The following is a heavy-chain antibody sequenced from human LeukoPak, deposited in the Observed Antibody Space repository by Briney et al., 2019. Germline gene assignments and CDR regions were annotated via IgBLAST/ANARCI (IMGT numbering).Heavy chain of an antibody. J-gene: IGHJ4*02. D-gene: IGHD3-10*01. V-gene: IGHV4-4*07. Sequence: SETLSLTCTVSGGSITSHYWSWIRQPAGKGVDWIGRIYTTGSTNYNPSLKSRVTMSVDTSKNQFSLKLSSVTAADTAVYYCARAMYYYGSRSFYFDNWGQGTLVTVSS. CDR3: ARAMYYYGSRSFYFDN. CDR1: GGSITSHY. CDR2: IYTTGST.